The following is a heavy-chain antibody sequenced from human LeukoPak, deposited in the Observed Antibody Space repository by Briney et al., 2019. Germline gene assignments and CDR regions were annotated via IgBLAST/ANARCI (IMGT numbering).Heavy chain of an antibody. V-gene: IGHV1-46*01. CDR1: GYTFTSYY. J-gene: IGHJ3*02. Sequence: ASVKVSCKASGYTFTSYYMHWVRQAPGQGLEWMGIINPSGGSTSYAQKFQGRVTMTRDTSTSTVYMELSSLRSEDTAVYYCARDGRFTDGSGTYYLAFDIWGQGTMVTVSS. CDR2: INPSGGST. D-gene: IGHD3-10*01. CDR3: ARDGRFTDGSGTYYLAFDI.